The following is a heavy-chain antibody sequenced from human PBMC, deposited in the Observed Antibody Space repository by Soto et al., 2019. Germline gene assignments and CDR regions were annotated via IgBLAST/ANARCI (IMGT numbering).Heavy chain of an antibody. CDR2: ISGSGGST. D-gene: IGHD6-13*01. Sequence: PGGSLRLSCAASGFTFSSYAMSCVRQAPGKGREWVSAISGSGGSTYYADSVKGRFTISRDNSKNTLYLQMNSLRAEDTAVYYCAKDGIAAARHFDYWGQGTLVTVSS. CDR1: GFTFSSYA. V-gene: IGHV3-23*01. J-gene: IGHJ4*02. CDR3: AKDGIAAARHFDY.